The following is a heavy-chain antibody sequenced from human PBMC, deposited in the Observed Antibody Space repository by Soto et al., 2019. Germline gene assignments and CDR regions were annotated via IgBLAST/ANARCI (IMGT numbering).Heavy chain of an antibody. Sequence: EVQLVESGGGLVQPGGSLRLSCAASGFTFSDPYMDWVRQAPGKGLEWVGRVRNKANSYTTEYAASVKGRFTISRDDSKNSLSLQMNSLKTEDTAVYYFASSWFWELKYFYFWGQGTLVTVSS. D-gene: IGHD3-10*01. J-gene: IGHJ4*02. CDR3: ASSWFWELKYFYF. V-gene: IGHV3-72*01. CDR2: VRNKANSYTT. CDR1: GFTFSDPY.